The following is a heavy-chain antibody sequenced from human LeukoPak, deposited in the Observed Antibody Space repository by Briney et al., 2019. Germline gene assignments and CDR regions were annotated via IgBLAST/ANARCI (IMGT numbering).Heavy chain of an antibody. CDR1: GFTLSTYS. CDR3: AREGGYSYGDAPLHFDH. V-gene: IGHV3-21*01. Sequence: GGSLRLSCAASGFTLSTYSLNWVRQAPGKGLEWVSSISGSSLYIYYADSVKGRFTISRDNAKNSLYLQMNSLRAEDTAVYYCAREGGYSYGDAPLHFDHWGQGILVTVSS. J-gene: IGHJ4*02. D-gene: IGHD5-18*01. CDR2: ISGSSLYI.